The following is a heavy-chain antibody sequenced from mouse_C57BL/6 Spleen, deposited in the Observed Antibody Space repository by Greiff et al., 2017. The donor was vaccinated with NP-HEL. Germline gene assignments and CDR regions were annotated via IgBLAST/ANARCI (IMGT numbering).Heavy chain of an antibody. V-gene: IGHV1-82*01. Sequence: VQRVESGPELVKPGASVKISCKASGYAFSSSWMNWVKQRPGKGLEWIGRIYPGDGDTNYNGKFKGKATLTADKSSSTAYMQLSSLTSEDSAVYFCARLGAQAPYWGQGTTLTVSS. D-gene: IGHD3-2*02. CDR2: IYPGDGDT. CDR1: GYAFSSSW. CDR3: ARLGAQAPY. J-gene: IGHJ2*01.